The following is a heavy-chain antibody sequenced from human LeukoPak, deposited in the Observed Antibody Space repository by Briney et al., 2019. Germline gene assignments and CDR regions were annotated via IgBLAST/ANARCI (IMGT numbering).Heavy chain of an antibody. CDR3: ASDRDYYDSSGYLFDY. CDR2: IKQDGSEK. D-gene: IGHD3-22*01. V-gene: IGHV3-7*01. CDR1: GFTFSIYW. Sequence: PGGSLRLSCAASGFTFSIYWMSWVRQAPGKGLEWVANIKQDGSEKYYVDSVKGRFTISRENAKNSLYLQMNSLRAEDTAVYYCASDRDYYDSSGYLFDYWGQGTLVTVSS. J-gene: IGHJ4*02.